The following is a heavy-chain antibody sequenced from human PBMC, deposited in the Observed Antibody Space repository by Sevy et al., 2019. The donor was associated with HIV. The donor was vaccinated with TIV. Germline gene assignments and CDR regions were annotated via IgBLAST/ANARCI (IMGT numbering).Heavy chain of an antibody. CDR3: ARVRETTVTYFDY. J-gene: IGHJ4*02. CDR2: INRDGSST. Sequence: GGSLRLSCAASGFTFSGYWMHWVRQGPGKGLEWVSRINRDGSSTSYADSVKGRFTISRDNAKNTLYLQMNSLRAEDTSVYYCARVRETTVTYFDYWGQGTLVTVSS. V-gene: IGHV3-74*01. CDR1: GFTFSGYW. D-gene: IGHD4-17*01.